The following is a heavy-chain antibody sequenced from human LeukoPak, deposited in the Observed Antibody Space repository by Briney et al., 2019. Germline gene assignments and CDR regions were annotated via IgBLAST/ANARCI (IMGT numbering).Heavy chain of an antibody. CDR3: ARVRCSSSSCYPDY. Sequence: PSGTLSLTCTVSGGSVSSGSYYWSWIRQPPGKGLEWIGYIYYSGSTNYNPSLKSRVTISVDTSKNQFSLKLSSVTAADTAVYYCARVRCSSSSCYPDYWGQGTLVTVSS. J-gene: IGHJ4*02. D-gene: IGHD2-2*01. CDR2: IYYSGST. CDR1: GGSVSSGSYY. V-gene: IGHV4-61*01.